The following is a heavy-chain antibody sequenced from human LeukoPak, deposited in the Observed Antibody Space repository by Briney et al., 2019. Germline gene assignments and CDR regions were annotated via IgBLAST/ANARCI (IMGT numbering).Heavy chain of an antibody. V-gene: IGHV1-46*01. CDR1: GYTFTSCY. J-gene: IGHJ4*02. CDR2: INPSGGST. Sequence: GASVKVSCKASGYTFTSCYIYWVRQAPGQGLEWMGIINPSGGSTNYAQKFQGRVTMTRDTSTSTVYMELSSLRSEDTAVYYCARGWGPSGSYDYWGQGTPVTVSS. CDR3: ARGWGPSGSYDY. D-gene: IGHD1-26*01.